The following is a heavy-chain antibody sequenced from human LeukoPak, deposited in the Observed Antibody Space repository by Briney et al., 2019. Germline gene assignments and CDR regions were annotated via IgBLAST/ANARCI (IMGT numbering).Heavy chain of an antibody. Sequence: SETLSLTCTVSGYSISSGYYWGWIRQPPGKGLEWIGSIYHSGSTYYNPSLKSRVTISVDTSKNQFSLKLSSVTAADTAVYYCARAVNFFGSANYYNGYAWFDPWGQGSLVTVSS. CDR1: GYSISSGYY. D-gene: IGHD3-10*01. CDR2: IYHSGST. CDR3: ARAVNFFGSANYYNGYAWFDP. J-gene: IGHJ5*02. V-gene: IGHV4-38-2*02.